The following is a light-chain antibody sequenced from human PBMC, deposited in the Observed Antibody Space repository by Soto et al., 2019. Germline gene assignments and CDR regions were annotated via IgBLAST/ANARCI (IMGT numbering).Light chain of an antibody. J-gene: IGKJ2*01. CDR1: QSISSW. CDR3: PHYNSYYT. Sequence: DIQMTQSPSTLSASVGDRVTITCRASQSISSWLAWYQQKPGKAPKLRIYKASSLESGVPSRFSGSGSGTALTITISMPQHYDFSSYYWPHYNSYYTFGQGTQLEIK. CDR2: KAS. V-gene: IGKV1-5*03.